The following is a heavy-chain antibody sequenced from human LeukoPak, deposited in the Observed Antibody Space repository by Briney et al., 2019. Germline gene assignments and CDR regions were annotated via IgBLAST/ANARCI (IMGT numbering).Heavy chain of an antibody. V-gene: IGHV4-4*02. CDR1: GGSISSRNW. CDR2: IYHSGSI. D-gene: IGHD6-13*01. Sequence: SETLSLTCAVSGGSISSRNWWSWVRQPPGKGLEWIGEIYHSGSINYNPSLKSRVTISVDKPKNQLSLRLTSVTAADTAVYYCARRGSWTYYYAMDVWGQGTTVTVSS. CDR3: ARRGSWTYYYAMDV. J-gene: IGHJ6*02.